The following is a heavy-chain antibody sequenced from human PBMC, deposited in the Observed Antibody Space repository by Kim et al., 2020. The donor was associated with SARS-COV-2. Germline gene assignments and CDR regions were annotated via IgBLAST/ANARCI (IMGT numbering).Heavy chain of an antibody. CDR1: GGSFSGYY. J-gene: IGHJ6*02. D-gene: IGHD3-16*01. Sequence: SETLSLTCAVYGGSFSGYYWSWIRQPPGKGLEWIGEINHSGSTNYNPSLKSRVTISVDTSKNQFSLKLSSVTAADTAVYYCATTPPSPMTRRGGYYYYGMDVWGQGTTVTVSS. CDR3: ATTPPSPMTRRGGYYYYGMDV. V-gene: IGHV4-34*01. CDR2: INHSGST.